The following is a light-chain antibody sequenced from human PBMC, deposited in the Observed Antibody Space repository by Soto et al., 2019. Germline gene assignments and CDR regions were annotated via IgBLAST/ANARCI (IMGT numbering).Light chain of an antibody. Sequence: EIVLTQSPGTLSLSPGEAATLSCRASQSVTSSYLAWYQQKPGQAPRLLIYGASSRATGITDRFSGSGSGTDFILTISRLEPEDFAVYYCQQYGSSPLTFGQGTKVEI. CDR3: QQYGSSPLT. V-gene: IGKV3-20*01. J-gene: IGKJ1*01. CDR1: QSVTSSY. CDR2: GAS.